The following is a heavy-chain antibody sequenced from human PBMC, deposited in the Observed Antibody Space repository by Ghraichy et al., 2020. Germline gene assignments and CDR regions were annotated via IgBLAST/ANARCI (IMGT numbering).Heavy chain of an antibody. J-gene: IGHJ4*02. CDR3: AKDSDSWGYYFDY. CDR1: GFTFSTYH. D-gene: IGHD3-16*01. CDR2: IQSHGSDK. V-gene: IGHV3-30*02. Sequence: GGSLRLSCAASGFTFSTYHMHWVRQAPGKGLEWVAFIQSHGSDKWFADSVKGRFTVSRDNSKNTVYLEMNSLRPEDTAVYSCAKDSDSWGYYFDYWGLGTLVTVSS.